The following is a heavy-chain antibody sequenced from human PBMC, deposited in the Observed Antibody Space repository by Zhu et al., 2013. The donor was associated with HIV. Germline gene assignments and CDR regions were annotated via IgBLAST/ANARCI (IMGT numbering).Heavy chain of an antibody. CDR2: IYYSGST. D-gene: IGHD6-13*01. CDR3: ARDLWVAAAGLNWFDP. Sequence: QVQLQQWGAGLLKPSETLSLTCAVYGGSFSSYYWGWIRQPPGKGLEWIGSIYYSGSTYYNPSLKSRVTISVDTSKNQFSLKLSSVTAADTAVYYCARDLWVAAAGLNWFDPWGQGTLVTVSS. V-gene: IGHV4-34*01. CDR1: GGSFSSYY. J-gene: IGHJ5*02.